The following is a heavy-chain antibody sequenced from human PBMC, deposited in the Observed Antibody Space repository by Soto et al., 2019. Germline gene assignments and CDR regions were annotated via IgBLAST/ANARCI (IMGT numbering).Heavy chain of an antibody. D-gene: IGHD3-3*01. CDR2: ISGSGGST. V-gene: IGHV3-23*01. J-gene: IGHJ5*02. CDR1: GFTFSSYA. CDR3: AKALKRTRRSKTNTYFYFCSGYYNWFDP. Sequence: SGGSLRLSCAASGFTFSSYAMSWVRQAPGKGLEWVSAISGSGGSTYYADSVKGRFTISRDNSKNTLYLQMNSLRAEDTAVYYCAKALKRTRRSKTNTYFYFCSGYYNWFDPCAQRTLLPVSA.